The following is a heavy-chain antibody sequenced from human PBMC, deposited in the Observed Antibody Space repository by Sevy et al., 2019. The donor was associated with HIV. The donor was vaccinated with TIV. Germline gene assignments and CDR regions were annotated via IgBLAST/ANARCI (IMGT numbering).Heavy chain of an antibody. J-gene: IGHJ6*02. CDR2: IRQDGSEK. D-gene: IGHD4-17*01. CDR1: EFTISDYS. CDR3: AGEGSYGDHDYQYYYGMDV. Sequence: GGSLRLSCAASEFTISDYSDYHMAWVRQAPGKGLEWVANIRQDGSEKYDVHFVKGRFTISRDNAENSLYLQMNSLRAEDTAVYYCAGEGSYGDHDYQYYYGMDVWGQGTTVTVSS. V-gene: IGHV3-7*01.